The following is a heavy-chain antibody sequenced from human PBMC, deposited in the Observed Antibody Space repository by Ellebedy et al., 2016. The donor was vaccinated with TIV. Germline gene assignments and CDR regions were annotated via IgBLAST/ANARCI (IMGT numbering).Heavy chain of an antibody. CDR2: INQEGSER. CDR1: RFSFSSYW. D-gene: IGHD1-1*01. V-gene: IGHV3-7*01. J-gene: IGHJ4*02. Sequence: GESLKISCAASRFSFSSYWMSWVRQAPGKGLEWVANINQEGSERHYVDSVKGRFTISRDNAKNSLYLQMNSLRAEDTAVYYCAREDNYSFDHWGQGTLVAVSS. CDR3: AREDNYSFDH.